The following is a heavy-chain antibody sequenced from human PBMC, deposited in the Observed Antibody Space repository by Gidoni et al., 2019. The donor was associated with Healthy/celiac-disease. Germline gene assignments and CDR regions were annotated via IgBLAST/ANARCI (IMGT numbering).Heavy chain of an antibody. CDR3: ARDFYAMVSKTAIDY. J-gene: IGHJ4*02. CDR1: GFTFSSYA. Sequence: QVQLVESGGGVVQPGRSLRLSCAASGFTFSSYAMHWVRQAPGKGLEWVAVISYDGSNKYYADSVKGRFTISRDNSKNTLYLQMNSLRAEDTAVYYCARDFYAMVSKTAIDYWGQGTLVTVSS. D-gene: IGHD5-18*01. CDR2: ISYDGSNK. V-gene: IGHV3-30-3*01.